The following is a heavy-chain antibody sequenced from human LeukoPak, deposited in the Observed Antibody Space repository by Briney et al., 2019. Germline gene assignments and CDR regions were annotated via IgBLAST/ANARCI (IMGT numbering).Heavy chain of an antibody. CDR1: GFTFNSYS. Sequence: GVSLRLSCAASGFTFNSYSMNWVRQAPGKGLELVSSISSGSSYIYYVDSVKGRFTISRDNAKNSLYLQMSSLRAEDTAVYYCARGVVSIAARPPYFDYWGQGTLVTVSS. CDR2: ISSGSSYI. J-gene: IGHJ4*02. V-gene: IGHV3-21*01. CDR3: ARGVVSIAARPPYFDY. D-gene: IGHD6-6*01.